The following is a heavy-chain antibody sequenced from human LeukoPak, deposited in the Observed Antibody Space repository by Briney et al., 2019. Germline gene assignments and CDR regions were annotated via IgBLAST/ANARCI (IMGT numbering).Heavy chain of an antibody. CDR1: GFTFSSYS. V-gene: IGHV3-21*01. J-gene: IGHJ5*02. CDR3: ERDQGGDFWSGYRENWFDP. Sequence: PGGSLRLSCAASGFTFSSYSMDWVRQAPGKGLEWVSSISSSSSYIYYADSVKGRFTILRDIAKNSLYLQMNSLRAEDTAVYYCERDQGGDFWSGYRENWFDPWGQGTLVTVSS. CDR2: ISSSSSYI. D-gene: IGHD3-3*01.